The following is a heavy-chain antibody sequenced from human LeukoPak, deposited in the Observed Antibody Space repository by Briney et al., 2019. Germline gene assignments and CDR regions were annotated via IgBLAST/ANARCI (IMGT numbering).Heavy chain of an antibody. D-gene: IGHD1-1*01. CDR3: ARLKPLSWYYYYMDV. CDR2: INPNSGGT. Sequence: ASVKVSCKASGYTFTGYYMHWVRQAPGQGLEWMGRINPNSGGTNYAQKFQGRVTMTRDTSISTAYMELSRLRSDDTAVYYCARLKPLSWYYYYMDVWGKGTTVTVS. CDR1: GYTFTGYY. J-gene: IGHJ6*03. V-gene: IGHV1-2*06.